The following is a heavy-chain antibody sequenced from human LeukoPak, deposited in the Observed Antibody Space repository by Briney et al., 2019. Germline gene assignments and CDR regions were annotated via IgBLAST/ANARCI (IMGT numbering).Heavy chain of an antibody. CDR2: IRAYNGNT. Sequence: GASVKPSCKASRYTFTSYGISWARQAPGQGLEWMGWIRAYNGNTNYAQKLQGRVTMTTDTSTSTAYMELRSLRSDDTAVYYCAREVRPDYRIFYYWGQGTLVTVSS. J-gene: IGHJ4*02. CDR3: AREVRPDYRIFYY. V-gene: IGHV1-18*01. D-gene: IGHD4-11*01. CDR1: RYTFTSYG.